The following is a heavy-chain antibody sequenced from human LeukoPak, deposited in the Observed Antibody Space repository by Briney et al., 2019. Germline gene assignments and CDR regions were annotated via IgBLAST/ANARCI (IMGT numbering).Heavy chain of an antibody. CDR3: ARGIRYWSGGSCS. V-gene: IGHV1-2*02. CDR1: GYSFTGYF. Sequence: ASVKVSCKASGYSFTGYFMHWVRQAPGQGLEWMGWINPNNGGTNYAQEFQGRVTMTTDTSISTAYMELSGLRSDDTAMYYCARGIRYWSGGSCSWGQGTLVTVSS. J-gene: IGHJ5*02. CDR2: INPNNGGT. D-gene: IGHD2-15*01.